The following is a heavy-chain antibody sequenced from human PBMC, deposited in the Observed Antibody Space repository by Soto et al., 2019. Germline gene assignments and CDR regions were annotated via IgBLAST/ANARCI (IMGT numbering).Heavy chain of an antibody. Sequence: SETLSLTCTVSGGSISSSSYYWGWIRQPPGKGLEWIGSIYYSGSTYYNPSLKSRVTISVDTSKNQFSLKLSSVTAADTAVYYCAAGPDRIFGVEPYDYWGQGTLVTVSS. J-gene: IGHJ4*02. CDR2: IYYSGST. CDR3: AAGPDRIFGVEPYDY. D-gene: IGHD3-3*02. CDR1: GGSISSSSYY. V-gene: IGHV4-39*01.